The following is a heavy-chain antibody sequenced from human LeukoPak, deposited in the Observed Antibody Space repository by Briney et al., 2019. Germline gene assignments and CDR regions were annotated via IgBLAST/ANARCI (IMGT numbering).Heavy chain of an antibody. D-gene: IGHD4/OR15-4a*01. J-gene: IGHJ4*02. V-gene: IGHV4-39*07. CDR2: IYYSGST. Sequence: PSETLSLTCTVSGGSISSSSYYWGWIRQPPGKGLEWIGSIYYSGSTYYNPSLKSRVTISVDTSKNQFSLKLSSVTAADTAVYYCARQDYGEPFDYWGQGTLVTVSS. CDR3: ARQDYGEPFDY. CDR1: GGSISSSSYY.